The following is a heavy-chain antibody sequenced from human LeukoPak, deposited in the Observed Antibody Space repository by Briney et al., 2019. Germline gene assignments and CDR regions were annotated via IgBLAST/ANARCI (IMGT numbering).Heavy chain of an antibody. J-gene: IGHJ4*02. CDR1: GFTFSSYS. Sequence: GGSLRLSCAASGFTFSSYSFNWVRQAPGKGLEWVSYISSSGSSTYYADSVKGRFTISRDNASTSLYLQMNSLRDEDTAVYYCARDPSRGGVISDCDYWGQGTLVAVSS. CDR2: ISSSGSST. CDR3: ARDPSRGGVISDCDY. V-gene: IGHV3-48*02. D-gene: IGHD3-10*01.